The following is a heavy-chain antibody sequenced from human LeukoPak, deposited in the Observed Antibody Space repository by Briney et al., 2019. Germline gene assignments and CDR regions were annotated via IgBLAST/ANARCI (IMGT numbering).Heavy chain of an antibody. J-gene: IGHJ4*02. CDR3: ASRSIPGYFDY. CDR2: INPSGGST. Sequence: GALVKVSCKASGYTFTSYAMNWVRQAPGQGLEWMGIINPSGGSTSYAQKFQGRVTMTRDTSTSTVYMELSSLRSEDTAVYYCASRSIPGYFDYWGQGTLVTVSS. V-gene: IGHV1-46*01. CDR1: GYTFTSYA.